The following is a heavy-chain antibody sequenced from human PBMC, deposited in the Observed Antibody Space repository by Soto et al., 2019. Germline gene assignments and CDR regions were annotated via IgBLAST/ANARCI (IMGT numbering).Heavy chain of an antibody. CDR3: ARVRRVVPAAMGNYYYYYGMDV. D-gene: IGHD2-2*01. V-gene: IGHV4-31*03. J-gene: IGHJ6*02. CDR2: IYYSGST. Sequence: SETLSLTCTVSGGSISSGGYYWSWIRQHPGKGLEWIGYIYYSGSTYYNPSLKSRVTISVDTSKNQFSLKLSSVTAADTAVYYCARVRRVVPAAMGNYYYYYGMDVWGQGTTVTVSS. CDR1: GGSISSGGYY.